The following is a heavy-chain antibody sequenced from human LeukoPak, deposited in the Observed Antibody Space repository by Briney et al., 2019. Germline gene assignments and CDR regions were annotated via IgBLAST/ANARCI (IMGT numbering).Heavy chain of an antibody. J-gene: IGHJ6*03. CDR2: IIPIFGKA. CDR1: GGTFNNYT. D-gene: IGHD1-26*01. Sequence: SVKVSCKASGGTFNNYTISWVRQASGQGLEWMGRIIPIFGKAKYAQKFQGRVTITADKSTSTAYMELSSLRSEDTAVYYCATWWELGNYYYYMDVWGKGTTVTVPS. V-gene: IGHV1-69*02. CDR3: ATWWELGNYYYYMDV.